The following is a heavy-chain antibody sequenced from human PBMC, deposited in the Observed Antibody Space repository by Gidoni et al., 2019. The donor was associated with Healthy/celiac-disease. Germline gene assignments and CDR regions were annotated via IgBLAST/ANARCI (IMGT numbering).Heavy chain of an antibody. J-gene: IGHJ4*02. D-gene: IGHD6-13*01. V-gene: IGHV3-23*01. CDR2: ISGSGGRT. CDR1: GVTFSSYA. Sequence: EVQLLESGGGLVQPGASLRLSCAASGVTFSSYAMSWFRQAPGKGLEWVSAISGSGGRTYYADSVEGRFTISRDNSKNTLYLQMNSLRAEATAVYYCAKDGRVDIAAAGIYWGQGTLVTVSS. CDR3: AKDGRVDIAAAGIY.